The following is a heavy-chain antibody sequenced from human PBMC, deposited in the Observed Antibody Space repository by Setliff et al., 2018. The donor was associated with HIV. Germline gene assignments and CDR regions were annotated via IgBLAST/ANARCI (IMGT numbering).Heavy chain of an antibody. V-gene: IGHV4-59*01. D-gene: IGHD2-15*01. CDR3: ASEKVAWTVSDSFFEF. CDR1: GVSMTNNY. CDR2: VHYSGNT. J-gene: IGHJ4*02. Sequence: SSETLSLTCSVSGVSMTNNYWTWIRQSPGKGLEWIGYVHYSGNTRYNPSLKSRVTISVDTSKNKFSLKLSSVTAADTAVYYCASEKVAWTVSDSFFEFWGQGVPVTAPQ.